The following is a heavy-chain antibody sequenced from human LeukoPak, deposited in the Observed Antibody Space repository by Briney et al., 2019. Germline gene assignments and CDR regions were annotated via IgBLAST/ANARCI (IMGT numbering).Heavy chain of an antibody. J-gene: IGHJ5*02. CDR2: IYYSGST. Sequence: TSETLSLTYPVSGGSISSYYWSWIRQPPGKGLEWLGYIYYSGSTNYNPSLKSRVTISVDTSKNQFSLKLSSVTAADTAVYYWARDQGYCSSTSCHISWFDPWGQGTLVTVSS. CDR1: GGSISSYY. D-gene: IGHD2-2*01. V-gene: IGHV4-59*01. CDR3: ARDQGYCSSTSCHISWFDP.